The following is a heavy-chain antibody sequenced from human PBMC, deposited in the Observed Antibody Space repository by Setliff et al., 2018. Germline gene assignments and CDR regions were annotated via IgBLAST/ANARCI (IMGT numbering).Heavy chain of an antibody. CDR1: GGSITSSSYY. CDR2: IYYGGST. D-gene: IGHD5-12*01. Sequence: SETLSLTCTVSGGSITSSSYYWGWLRQPPGKGPQWIGSIYYGGSTYYNPSLKSRAAFSIDTSKNQFSLKLTSVTAADTALYYCARESRFGYSGYDCAFDYWGQGMLVTVSS. V-gene: IGHV4-39*02. CDR3: ARESRFGYSGYDCAFDY. J-gene: IGHJ4*02.